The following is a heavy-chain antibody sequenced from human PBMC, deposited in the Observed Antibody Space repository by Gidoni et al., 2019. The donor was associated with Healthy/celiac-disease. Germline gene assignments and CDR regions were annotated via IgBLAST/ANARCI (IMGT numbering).Heavy chain of an antibody. CDR3: ARAGGAVAGRAFDI. CDR2: INAGNGNT. CDR1: GYTFTSYA. J-gene: IGHJ3*02. V-gene: IGHV1-3*01. D-gene: IGHD6-19*01. Sequence: QVQLVQSGAEVKKPGASVKVSCKASGYTFTSYAMHWVRQAPGQRLEWMGWINAGNGNTKYSQKFQGRVTITRDTSASTAYMELSSLRSEDTAVYYCARAGGAVAGRAFDIWGQGTMVTVSS.